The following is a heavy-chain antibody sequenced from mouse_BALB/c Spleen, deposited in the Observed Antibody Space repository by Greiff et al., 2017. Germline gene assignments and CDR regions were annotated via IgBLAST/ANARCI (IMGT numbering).Heavy chain of an antibody. V-gene: IGHV14-3*02. CDR1: GFNIKDTY. CDR3: AIDYDAGSLYAMDY. CDR2: IDPANGNT. D-gene: IGHD2-4*01. Sequence: VQLQQSGAELVKPGASVKLSCTASGFNIKDTYMHWVKQKPEQGLEWIGRIDPANGNTKYDPKFQGKATITADTSSNTAYLQLSSLTSEDTAVYYCAIDYDAGSLYAMDYWGQGTSVTVSS. J-gene: IGHJ4*01.